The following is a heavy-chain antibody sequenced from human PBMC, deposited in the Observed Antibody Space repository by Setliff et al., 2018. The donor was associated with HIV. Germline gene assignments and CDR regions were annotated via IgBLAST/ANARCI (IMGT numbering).Heavy chain of an antibody. Sequence: ASVKVSCKASEYTFATYAIHWVRQAPGQGLQWMGWIDPNSGYTEYSEEYQGRLTFTRDTSASTTYMELSSLRSEDMAVYYCAIEGAVPGLDLDYWGQGTLVTVSS. CDR3: AIEGAVPGLDLDY. J-gene: IGHJ4*02. CDR1: EYTFATYA. V-gene: IGHV1-3*03. D-gene: IGHD6-13*01. CDR2: IDPNSGYT.